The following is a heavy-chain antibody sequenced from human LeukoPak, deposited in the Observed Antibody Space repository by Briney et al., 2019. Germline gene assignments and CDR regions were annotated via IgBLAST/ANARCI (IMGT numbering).Heavy chain of an antibody. CDR2: IYYSGST. V-gene: IGHV4-39*07. CDR1: GGSISSSSYY. J-gene: IGHJ6*02. CDR3: ARHTYSNYHYYYYGMDV. Sequence: SETLSLTCTVSGGSISSSSYYWGWIRQPPGKGLEWIGSIYYSGSTDYNPSLKSRVTISVDTPKNQFSLNLSSVTAADTAVYYCARHTYSNYHYYYYGMDVWGQGTTVTVSS. D-gene: IGHD4-11*01.